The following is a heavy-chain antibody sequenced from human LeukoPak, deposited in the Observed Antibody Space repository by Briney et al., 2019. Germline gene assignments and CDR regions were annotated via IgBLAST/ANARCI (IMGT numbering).Heavy chain of an antibody. V-gene: IGHV3-30-3*01. J-gene: IGHJ4*02. CDR3: ARGVGGNFDY. CDR1: GFTFRSYA. CDR2: ISYGGSDK. D-gene: IGHD3-10*01. Sequence: GGSLRLSCTASGFTFRSYAMHWVRQAPGKGLEWVTIISYGGSDKYYAGSVEGRFTISRDNSENTLYLQMNSLRAEDTAVYYCARGVGGNFDYWGQGTLVTVSS.